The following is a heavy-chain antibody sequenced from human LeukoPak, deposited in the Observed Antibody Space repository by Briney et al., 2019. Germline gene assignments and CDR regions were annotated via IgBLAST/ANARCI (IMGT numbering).Heavy chain of an antibody. Sequence: GGSLRLSCAASGFTFSSYGMHGVRQAPGKGLEWVGVIWYDGSNEYYADSVKGRFTISRDNSKNTLYLQMNSLRAEDTAVYYCARDRTTAAIPFDSWGQGTLVTVSS. CDR2: IWYDGSNE. J-gene: IGHJ4*02. CDR3: ARDRTTAAIPFDS. CDR1: GFTFSSYG. D-gene: IGHD1-14*01. V-gene: IGHV3-33*01.